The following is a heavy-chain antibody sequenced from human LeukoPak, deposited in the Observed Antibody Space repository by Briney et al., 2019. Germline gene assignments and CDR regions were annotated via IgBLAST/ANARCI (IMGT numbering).Heavy chain of an antibody. CDR2: IYYTGNT. V-gene: IGHV4-59*01. J-gene: IGHJ5*02. Sequence: SETLSLTCTVSGASISGYCWSWIRQPPGKGLDYIGYIYYTGNTNYNPSLKSRVTISVDTSKNQFSLKLSAVTAADTAVYYCAPGRSGRGTSNKGFDPWGQGTHVIVSS. CDR3: APGRSGRGTSNKGFDP. D-gene: IGHD2-15*01. CDR1: GASISGYC.